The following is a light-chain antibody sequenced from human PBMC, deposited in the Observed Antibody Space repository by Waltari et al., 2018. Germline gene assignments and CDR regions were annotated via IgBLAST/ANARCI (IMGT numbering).Light chain of an antibody. CDR1: QSVSRA. J-gene: IGKJ1*01. CDR2: GAS. Sequence: EIVLTQSPGTLSLSLGERATVSCRASQSVSRALAWYQHKPGQAPRLLIYGASTRATGIPDRFSVSGSGTDFSLTISRLEPDDFAVYYCQHYLRLPVTFGQGTTVEI. CDR3: QHYLRLPVT. V-gene: IGKV3-20*01.